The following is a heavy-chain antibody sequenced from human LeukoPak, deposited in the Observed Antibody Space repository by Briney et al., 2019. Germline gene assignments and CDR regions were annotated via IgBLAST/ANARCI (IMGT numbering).Heavy chain of an antibody. Sequence: GGSLRLSCAASGFTFSSYAMSWVRQAPGKGLEWVSAISGSGGSTYYADSVKGRFTISRDNSKNTLYLQMNSLRAEDTAVYYCAKDYYYGSGSYFYYFDYWGQGTLVTVSS. CDR2: ISGSGGST. D-gene: IGHD3-10*01. CDR1: GFTFSSYA. J-gene: IGHJ4*02. V-gene: IGHV3-23*01. CDR3: AKDYYYGSGSYFYYFDY.